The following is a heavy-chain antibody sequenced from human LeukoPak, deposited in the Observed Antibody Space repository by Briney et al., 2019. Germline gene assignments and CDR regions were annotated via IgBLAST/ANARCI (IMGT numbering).Heavy chain of an antibody. CDR1: GFNFNDYY. Sequence: GGSLRLSCAASGFNFNDYYMSWIRQAPGKGLEWVSYITTGRTLSYADSVKGRFTISRDNAKNSLFLQMKSLRVEDTAVYYCARVVSSRSTVGFDPWGQGTPVTVSS. D-gene: IGHD5/OR15-5a*01. CDR3: ARVVSSRSTVGFDP. CDR2: ITTGRTL. J-gene: IGHJ5*02. V-gene: IGHV3-11*04.